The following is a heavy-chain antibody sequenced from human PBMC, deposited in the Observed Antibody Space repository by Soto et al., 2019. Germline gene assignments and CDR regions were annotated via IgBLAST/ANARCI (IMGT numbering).Heavy chain of an antibody. V-gene: IGHV3-23*01. CDR2: VTGGGHTT. CDR3: ASSSGDLDVYGMDV. D-gene: IGHD3-10*01. J-gene: IGHJ6*02. Sequence: GGSLRLSWAASGFTFSRYAMSWVRQAPGKGLEWVSTVTGGGHTTYNADSVNGRFTISRDNSKNTLYLQMNNLRAEDTAIYYCASSSGDLDVYGMDVWGQGTTVTVSS. CDR1: GFTFSRYA.